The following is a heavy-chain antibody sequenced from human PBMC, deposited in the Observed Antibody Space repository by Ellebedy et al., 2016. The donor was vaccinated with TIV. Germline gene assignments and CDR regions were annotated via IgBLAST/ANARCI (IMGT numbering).Heavy chain of an antibody. CDR2: ISSSSSYT. J-gene: IGHJ6*02. Sequence: GESLKISXAASGFTFSSYAMSWVRQAPGKGLEWVSYISSSSSYTNYADSVKGRFTISRDNAKNSLYLQMNSLRAEDTAVYYCARDGSSGYDLWTLYYYYGMDVWGQGTTVTVSS. V-gene: IGHV3-11*05. D-gene: IGHD5-12*01. CDR3: ARDGSSGYDLWTLYYYYGMDV. CDR1: GFTFSSYA.